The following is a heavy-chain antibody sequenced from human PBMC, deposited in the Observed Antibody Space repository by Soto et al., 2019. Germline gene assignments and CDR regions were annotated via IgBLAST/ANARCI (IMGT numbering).Heavy chain of an antibody. J-gene: IGHJ3*02. V-gene: IGHV3-30-3*01. CDR1: GFAFTSSD. CDR2: ITHDGGRQ. CDR3: ARGPSHAAFDS. Sequence: QVQLVESGGGVVQPGTSLRLSCAASGFAFTSSDIHWVRQAPGKGLEWVAHITHDGGRQYYADSVKGRFTISRDNSKNTLYLQMNSLRPEDTAVYYWARGPSHAAFDSWGQGTMVTLSS.